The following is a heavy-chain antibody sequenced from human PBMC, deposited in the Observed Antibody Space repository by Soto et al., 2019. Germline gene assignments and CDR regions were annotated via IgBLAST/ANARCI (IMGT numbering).Heavy chain of an antibody. V-gene: IGHV4-59*01. CDR2: IFYSGST. D-gene: IGHD2-15*01. J-gene: IGHJ4*02. CDR1: GDSISSYY. CDR3: ARDPSGGSFDS. Sequence: SETLSLTCTVSGDSISSYYWSWIRQPPGKGLEWIGYIFYSGSTEYNPSLKSRVTISIDTSKTQFSLKLSSVTAADTAVYFCARDPSGGSFDSWGQGTLVTVSS.